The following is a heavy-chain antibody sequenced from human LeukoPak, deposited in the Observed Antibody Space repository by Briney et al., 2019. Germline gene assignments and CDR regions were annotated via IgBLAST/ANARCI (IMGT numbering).Heavy chain of an antibody. Sequence: PPGGSLRLSCAASGFTFTTYWMSWVRQAPGKGLEWVSAISGSGGSTYYADSVKGRFTISRDNSKNTLYLQMNSLRAEDTAVYYCAKDPISFHGDYWGQGTLVTVSS. CDR3: AKDPISFHGDY. D-gene: IGHD3-3*02. J-gene: IGHJ4*02. CDR1: GFTFTTYW. V-gene: IGHV3-23*01. CDR2: ISGSGGST.